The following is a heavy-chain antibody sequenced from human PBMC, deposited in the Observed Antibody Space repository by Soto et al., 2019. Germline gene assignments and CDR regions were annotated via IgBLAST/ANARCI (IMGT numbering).Heavy chain of an antibody. V-gene: IGHV3-23*01. CDR1: GITISNYP. CDR2: ISGSGDRT. Sequence: EVQLLESGGGLVQPGGSLRLSCAASGITISNYPMSWVRQAPAKGLDWVSGISGSGDRTYYADSAKGRFTISKDISRNSLSLQLDSLGVEDTAVYFCVKDDGGYPSTSPHWGPGTLVTVSS. D-gene: IGHD3-22*01. J-gene: IGHJ4*02. CDR3: VKDDGGYPSTSPH.